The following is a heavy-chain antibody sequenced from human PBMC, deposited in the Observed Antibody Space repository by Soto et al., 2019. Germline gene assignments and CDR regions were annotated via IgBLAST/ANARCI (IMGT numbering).Heavy chain of an antibody. D-gene: IGHD3-3*01. CDR2: IMKDGGDK. V-gene: IGHV3-7*01. CDR3: ARDRYYAQADY. J-gene: IGHJ4*01. Sequence: EVQLVESGGDLVQPGGSLRLSCAASGFTFSGYWMGWVRQAPGKGLEWVASIMKDGGDKKYVDSVRGRFTISRDNVQNPLFLQKDSLRVGETAVYYCARDRYYAQADYWGQGTLVTVSS. CDR1: GFTFSGYW.